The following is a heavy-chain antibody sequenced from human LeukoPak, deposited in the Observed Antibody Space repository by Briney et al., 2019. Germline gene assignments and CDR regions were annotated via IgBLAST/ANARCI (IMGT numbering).Heavy chain of an antibody. D-gene: IGHD3-3*01. J-gene: IGHJ4*02. V-gene: IGHV3-7*01. CDR2: IKQDGSEK. Sequence: GGSLRLSCATSGFTFSNYWMGWVRQAPGKGLEWVANIKQDGSEKYYVDSVKGRFTISRDNTESSLYLQMNSLRAEDTAVYYCARVGGDYDVLSGTQYFDYWGQGTLVTVSS. CDR1: GFTFSNYW. CDR3: ARVGGDYDVLSGTQYFDY.